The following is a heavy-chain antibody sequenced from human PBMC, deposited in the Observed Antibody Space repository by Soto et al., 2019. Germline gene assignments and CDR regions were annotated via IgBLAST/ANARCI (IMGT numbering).Heavy chain of an antibody. D-gene: IGHD3-22*01. CDR1: GGTFSSYA. Sequence: QVQLVQSGAEVKKPGSSVKVSCKASGGTFSSYAITWVRQAPGQGLEWMGGIIPIFGTANYAQKFQARVTITADESTSTDYTELSSLRSEDTAVYYCARDRGPSSGYYPYWFDPWGQGTLVTVSS. V-gene: IGHV1-69*12. CDR2: IIPIFGTA. CDR3: ARDRGPSSGYYPYWFDP. J-gene: IGHJ5*02.